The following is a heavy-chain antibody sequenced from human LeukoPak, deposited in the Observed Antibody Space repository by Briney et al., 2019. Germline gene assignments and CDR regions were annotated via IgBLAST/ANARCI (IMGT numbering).Heavy chain of an antibody. CDR1: GFTFSSYG. D-gene: IGHD1-26*01. CDR2: IWYDGSNN. Sequence: GGSLRLSCAASGFTFSSYGMHWVRQAPGKGLEWVAVIWYDGSNNYYADSVKGRFTISRDNSKNTLYLQMNSLRAEDTAVYYCARDMGATSPFDYWGQGTLVTVSS. J-gene: IGHJ4*02. V-gene: IGHV3-33*01. CDR3: ARDMGATSPFDY.